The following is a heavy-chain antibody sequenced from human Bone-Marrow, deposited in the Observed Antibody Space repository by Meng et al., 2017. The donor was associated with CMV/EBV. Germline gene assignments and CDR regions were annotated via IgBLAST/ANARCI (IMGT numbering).Heavy chain of an antibody. CDR1: GFTLSKYW. CDR2: IGKDGRDK. V-gene: IGHV3-7*04. J-gene: IGHJ4*02. D-gene: IGHD3-9*01. CDR3: ARDPDWHQFDY. Sequence: EGLWMESGGGLVQPGGSLRLSCAASGFTLSKYWMTWVRRSPGKGLEWVANIGKDGRDKYYVDSVKGRFTISRDNAKNSLYLQMNSLRVDDTAVYYCARDPDWHQFDYWGQGTLVTVSS.